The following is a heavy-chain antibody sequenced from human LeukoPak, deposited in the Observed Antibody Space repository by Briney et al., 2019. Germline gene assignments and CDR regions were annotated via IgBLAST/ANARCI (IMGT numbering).Heavy chain of an antibody. Sequence: SETLSLTCTVSGGSISSDYRSWIRQSPGEGLEWIGYIYYSGSTYYNPSLKSRVTISVDTSKNQFSLKLTSVTAADTAVYYCARGFYSPHHWGQGTLVTVSS. CDR3: ARGFYSPHH. D-gene: IGHD4-11*01. CDR1: GGSISSDY. CDR2: IYYSGST. V-gene: IGHV4-59*01. J-gene: IGHJ5*02.